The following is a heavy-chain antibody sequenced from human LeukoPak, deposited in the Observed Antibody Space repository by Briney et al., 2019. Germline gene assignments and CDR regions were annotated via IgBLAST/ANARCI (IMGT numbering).Heavy chain of an antibody. CDR2: IFPGDSET. CDR3: ARHISQGRGGDY. J-gene: IGHJ4*02. Sequence: GESLKISCKGFGYCFTTYWIGWVRQLPGKGLEWMGIIFPGDSETTYSPSFQGHVTISADKSISTAYLQWTSLKASDTAMYYCARHISQGRGGDYWGQGTLVTVSS. CDR1: GYCFTTYW. V-gene: IGHV5-51*01. D-gene: IGHD1-26*01.